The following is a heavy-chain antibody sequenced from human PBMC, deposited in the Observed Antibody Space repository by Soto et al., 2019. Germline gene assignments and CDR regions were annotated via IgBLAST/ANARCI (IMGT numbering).Heavy chain of an antibody. Sequence: QVQLVESGGGLVKPGGSLRLSCAASGFPFSDCYMSWIRQAPGKGLEWVSYISSSGSIISYADSVKGRFTISRDNAKNSLYLQMNSLSAEDTAVYYCASAAVPTGGYYYYGLDVWGQGTTVTVSS. J-gene: IGHJ6*02. D-gene: IGHD4-17*01. V-gene: IGHV3-11*01. CDR2: ISSSGSII. CDR1: GFPFSDCY. CDR3: ASAAVPTGGYYYYGLDV.